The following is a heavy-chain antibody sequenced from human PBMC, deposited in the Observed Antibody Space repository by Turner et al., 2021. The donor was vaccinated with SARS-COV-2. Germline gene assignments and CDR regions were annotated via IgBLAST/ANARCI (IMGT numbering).Heavy chain of an antibody. D-gene: IGHD5-18*01. CDR2: IKSRTDGGTT. J-gene: IGHJ6*02. V-gene: IGHV3-15*01. CDR3: ARDLEGAMVTYYYGMDV. CDR1: GFPFSNAW. Sequence: EVQLVESGGGLVKPGGSLRLSCAPSGFPFSNAWMSWVRQAPGKGLEWVGRIKSRTDGGTTDYAAPVKGRFTISRDDSKNTLYLQMNSLKTEDTAVYYCARDLEGAMVTYYYGMDVWGQGTTVTVSS.